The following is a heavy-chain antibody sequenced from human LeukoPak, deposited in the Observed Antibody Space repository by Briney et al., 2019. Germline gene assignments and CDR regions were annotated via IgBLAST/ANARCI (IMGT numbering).Heavy chain of an antibody. D-gene: IGHD3-9*01. Sequence: GGSLRLSCAASGFTFSSYSMNWVRQAPGKGLEWVSSISSSSSYIYYADSVKGRFTISRDNAKNSLYLQMNSLRAEDTAVYYCARDYSHLLLRYFDWLLPDYWGQGTLVTVSS. CDR1: GFTFSSYS. CDR2: ISSSSSYI. V-gene: IGHV3-21*01. CDR3: ARDYSHLLLRYFDWLLPDY. J-gene: IGHJ4*02.